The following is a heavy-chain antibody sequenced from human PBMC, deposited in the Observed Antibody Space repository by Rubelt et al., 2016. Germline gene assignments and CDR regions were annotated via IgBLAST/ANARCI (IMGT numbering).Heavy chain of an antibody. Sequence: EVQLVESGGGLVQPGGSLRLSCAASGFTFSSYWMSWVRQAPGKGLEWVANIKQDGSEKYYVDSVKGRFTISRDNAKNSLYLKMNGLRAEDTAVYYCARVNYDFWSGYYSGTDYWGQGTLVTVSS. D-gene: IGHD3-3*01. CDR3: ARVNYDFWSGYYSGTDY. V-gene: IGHV3-7*04. CDR2: IKQDGSEK. J-gene: IGHJ4*02. CDR1: GFTFSSYW.